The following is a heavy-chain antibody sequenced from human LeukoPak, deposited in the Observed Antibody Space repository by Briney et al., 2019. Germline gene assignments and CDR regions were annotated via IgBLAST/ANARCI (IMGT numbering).Heavy chain of an antibody. D-gene: IGHD2/OR15-2a*01. CDR2: IRYDGSNK. V-gene: IGHV3-30*02. J-gene: IGHJ4*02. Sequence: PGGTLRLSCAASGFTFSSYGMSWVRQAPGKGLEWVAFIRYDGSNKYYADSVKGRFTISRDNSKNTLYLQMNSLRAEDTAVYYCAKISAGRTTFNNYYFDYWGQGTLVTVSS. CDR3: AKISAGRTTFNNYYFDY. CDR1: GFTFSSYG.